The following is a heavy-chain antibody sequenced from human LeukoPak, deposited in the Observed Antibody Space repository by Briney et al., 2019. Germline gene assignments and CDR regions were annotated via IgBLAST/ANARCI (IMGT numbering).Heavy chain of an antibody. CDR1: GYTFTGYY. CDR3: AREHYSGSSRYYFDY. V-gene: IGHV1-2*02. D-gene: IGHD1-26*01. J-gene: IGHJ4*02. CDR2: INPNSGGT. Sequence: ASVKVSCKASGYTFTGYYMHWVRQAPGQGLEWMGWINPNSGGTNYAQKFQGRVTMTRDTSISTAYMELSRLRSDDTAVYYCAREHYSGSSRYYFDYWGQGTLVTVSS.